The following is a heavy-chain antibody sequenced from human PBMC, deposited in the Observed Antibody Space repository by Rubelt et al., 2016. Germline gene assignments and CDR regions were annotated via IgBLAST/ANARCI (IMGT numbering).Heavy chain of an antibody. J-gene: IGHJ4*02. Sequence: QVQLQESGPGLVKPSQTLSLTCTVSGGSISSGGYYWSWIRQHPGKGLEWIGYIYYSGSTYYNPALKSRVTISVDTSKNQFSLKLNSVTAADTAVYFCARGWGSRWYYFDYWGQGILVTVSS. D-gene: IGHD6-13*01. CDR3: ARGWGSRWYYFDY. CDR1: GGSISSGGYY. V-gene: IGHV4-31*03. CDR2: IYYSGST.